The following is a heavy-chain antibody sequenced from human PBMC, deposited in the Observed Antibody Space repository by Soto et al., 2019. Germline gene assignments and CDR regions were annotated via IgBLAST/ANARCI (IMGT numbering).Heavy chain of an antibody. CDR1: GGSISSYC. CDR3: ARAHDYSYYYGMDV. J-gene: IGHJ6*02. V-gene: IGHV4-59*01. Sequence: SETLSLTCTVSGGSISSYCWSWIRQPPGKGLEWIGYIYYSGSTNYNPSLKSRVTISVDTSKNQFSLKLSSVTAADTAVYYCARAHDYSYYYGMDVWGQGTTVTVS. CDR2: IYYSGST. D-gene: IGHD4-4*01.